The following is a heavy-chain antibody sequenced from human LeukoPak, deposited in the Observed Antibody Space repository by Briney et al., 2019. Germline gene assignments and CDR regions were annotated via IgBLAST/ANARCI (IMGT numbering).Heavy chain of an antibody. CDR1: GFTFASST. V-gene: IGHV1-58*02. J-gene: IGHJ4*02. CDR3: AADPDSSGWYGGGDY. D-gene: IGHD6-19*01. Sequence: SVKVSCEASGFTFASSTMQWVRQARGQRLEWIGWLVVGSGNTNYAQKFQERVTITRDMSTSTAYMELSSLRSEDTAVYYCAADPDSSGWYGGGDYWGQGTLVTVSS. CDR2: LVVGSGNT.